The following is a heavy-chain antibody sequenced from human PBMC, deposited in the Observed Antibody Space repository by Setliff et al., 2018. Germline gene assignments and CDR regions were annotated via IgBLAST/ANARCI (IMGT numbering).Heavy chain of an antibody. CDR2: SRDKASSYTT. Sequence: PGGSLRLSCAASGYPFSNAWMSWVRQAPGRGLEWVARSRDKASSYTTEYAASVKGRFIIGRDNSKNSVYLQMNSLKTEDAAVYFCVRTVVPGYYFDTWGQGTLVSVS. V-gene: IGHV3-72*01. CDR1: GYPFSNAW. J-gene: IGHJ4*02. D-gene: IGHD3-10*01. CDR3: VRTVVPGYYFDT.